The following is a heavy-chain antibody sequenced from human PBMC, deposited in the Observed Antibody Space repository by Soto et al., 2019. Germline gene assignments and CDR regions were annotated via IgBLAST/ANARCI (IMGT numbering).Heavy chain of an antibody. CDR2: IYYSGST. Sequence: SETLSLTCTVSGGSISSYYWSWIRQPPGKGLEWIGYIYYSGSTNYNPSLKSRVTISVDTSKNQFSLKLSSVTAADTAVYYCARALYCSSTSCQNDYWGQGTLVTVSS. V-gene: IGHV4-59*01. CDR3: ARALYCSSTSCQNDY. D-gene: IGHD2-2*01. CDR1: GGSISSYY. J-gene: IGHJ4*02.